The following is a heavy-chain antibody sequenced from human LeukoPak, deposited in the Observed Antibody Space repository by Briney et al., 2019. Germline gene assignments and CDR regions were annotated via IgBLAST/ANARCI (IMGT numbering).Heavy chain of an antibody. V-gene: IGHV4-4*02. J-gene: IGHJ4*02. Sequence: SGTLSLTCAVSGGSIGSSNWWSWVRQPPGRGLEWIGEIYHSGSTNYNPSLKSRVTISVDKSKNQFSLKLSSVTAADTAVYYCACTVGIAAENAFDYWGQGTLVTVSS. CDR3: ACTVGIAAENAFDY. D-gene: IGHD6-25*01. CDR2: IYHSGST. CDR1: GGSIGSSNW.